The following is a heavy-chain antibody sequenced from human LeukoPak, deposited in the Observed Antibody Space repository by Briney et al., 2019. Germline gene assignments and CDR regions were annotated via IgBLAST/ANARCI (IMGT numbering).Heavy chain of an antibody. Sequence: GGSLRLSCAASGFTFSSFGMHWVRQAPGKGLEWVAFARYDGINKYYADSVKGRFTVSRDNSMDTLYLQMNSLRAEDTAVYYCAKELELRSFYFYYMDVWGKGTTVTVSS. CDR2: ARYDGINK. V-gene: IGHV3-30*02. J-gene: IGHJ6*03. CDR3: AKELELRSFYFYYMDV. D-gene: IGHD1-7*01. CDR1: GFTFSSFG.